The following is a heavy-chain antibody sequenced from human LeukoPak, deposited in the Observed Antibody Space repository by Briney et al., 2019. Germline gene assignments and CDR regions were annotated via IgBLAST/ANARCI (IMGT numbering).Heavy chain of an antibody. V-gene: IGHV3-48*01. J-gene: IGHJ4*02. CDR1: GFTFSSYS. Sequence: GGSLRLSCAASGFTFSSYSMNWVRQAPGKGLEWVSYISSSGATMYYADSVRGRFTISRDTAKNSLYLQMNSLRAEDTAVYYCARAQTNWGQGTLVTASS. CDR2: ISSSGATM. CDR3: ARAQTN. D-gene: IGHD4-11*01.